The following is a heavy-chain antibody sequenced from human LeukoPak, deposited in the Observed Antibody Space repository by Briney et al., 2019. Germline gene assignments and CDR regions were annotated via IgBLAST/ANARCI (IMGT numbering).Heavy chain of an antibody. J-gene: IGHJ3*02. CDR3: ATSYSPSIAVAGTDAFDI. CDR2: MSGSGDST. Sequence: GGSLRLSCAASGFTFSSYGMSWVRQAPGKGLEWVSFMSGSGDSTYYADSVKGRFTISRDNAKNSLYLQMNSLRAEDTAVYYCATSYSPSIAVAGTDAFDIWGQGTMVTVSS. V-gene: IGHV3-23*01. D-gene: IGHD6-19*01. CDR1: GFTFSSYG.